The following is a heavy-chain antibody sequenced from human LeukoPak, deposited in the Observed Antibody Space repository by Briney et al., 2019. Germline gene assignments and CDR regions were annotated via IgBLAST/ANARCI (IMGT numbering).Heavy chain of an antibody. D-gene: IGHD3-22*01. CDR3: AKFSTYYYDSSGRRSAFDI. CDR1: GFTFDDYA. J-gene: IGHJ3*02. V-gene: IGHV3-9*01. CDR2: ISWNSGSI. Sequence: PGGSLRLSCAASGFTFDDYAMHWVRQAPGKGLERVSGISWNSGSIGYADSVKGRFTISRDNAKNSLYLQMNSLRAEDTALYYCAKFSTYYYDSSGRRSAFDIWGQGTMVTVSS.